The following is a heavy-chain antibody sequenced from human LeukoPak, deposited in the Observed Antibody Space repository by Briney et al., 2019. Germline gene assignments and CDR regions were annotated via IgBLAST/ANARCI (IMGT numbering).Heavy chain of an antibody. V-gene: IGHV4-59*08. CDR1: GGSISSYY. Sequence: KPSETLSLTCSVSGGSISSYYWSWIRQPPGKGLEWIGYIYYRGSTNYNPSPKSRVTISVDTSKNQFSLKLSSVTAADTAVYYCARHPQAAMAYFDYWGQGTLVTVSS. CDR3: ARHPQAAMAYFDY. J-gene: IGHJ4*02. CDR2: IYYRGST.